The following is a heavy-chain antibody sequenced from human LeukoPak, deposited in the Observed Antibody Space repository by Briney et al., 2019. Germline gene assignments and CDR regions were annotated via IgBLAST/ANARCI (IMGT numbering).Heavy chain of an antibody. CDR1: GFTFSSYA. J-gene: IGHJ3*02. V-gene: IGHV3-23*01. CDR2: ISGSGGST. Sequence: GGSLRLSCAASGFTFSSYAMSWVRQAPGKGLEWVSAISGSGGSTYYADSVKGRFTISRDNSKNTLYLQMNSLRAEDTAVYYCAKVRGGNYYDSSGYSLIGAFDIWGQGTMVTVSS. CDR3: AKVRGGNYYDSSGYSLIGAFDI. D-gene: IGHD3-22*01.